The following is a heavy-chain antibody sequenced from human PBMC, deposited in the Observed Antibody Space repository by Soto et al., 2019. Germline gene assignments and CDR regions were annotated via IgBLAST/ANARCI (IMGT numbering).Heavy chain of an antibody. J-gene: IGHJ4*02. V-gene: IGHV4-59*01. CDR1: GGSIRSYY. CDR3: ARDIMFGY. D-gene: IGHD3-10*02. CDR2: IYYSGVT. Sequence: QVQLQESGPGLVNPSEPLSLTCTVSGGSIRSYYWNWIRQPPGKGLEWIGYIYYSGVTNYNPSLKSRVTISVDTPKNQFYLKLSSVTAADTAVYYCARDIMFGYWGQGTLVSVSS.